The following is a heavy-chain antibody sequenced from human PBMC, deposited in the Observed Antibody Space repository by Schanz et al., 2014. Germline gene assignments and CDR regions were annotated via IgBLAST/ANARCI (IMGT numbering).Heavy chain of an antibody. D-gene: IGHD1-1*01. V-gene: IGHV3-NL1*01. Sequence: QERLVESGGGVVQPGRSLRLSCAASGFIFSNYGMHWVRQAPGGGLEWVSSFNDGGVNKYYADSVKGRFTISSDNSKSTLYLQMSSLRAEDTAVYFCAKKVPAYNPFDSWGQGTLVTVSS. CDR1: GFIFSNYG. CDR2: FNDGGVNK. J-gene: IGHJ4*02. CDR3: AKKVPAYNPFDS.